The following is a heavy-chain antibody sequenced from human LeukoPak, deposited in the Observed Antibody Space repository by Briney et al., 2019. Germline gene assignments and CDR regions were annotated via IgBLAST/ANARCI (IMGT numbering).Heavy chain of an antibody. CDR2: ISGSGGST. V-gene: IGHV3-23*01. D-gene: IGHD3-22*01. J-gene: IGHJ4*02. CDR3: AKEFLDNSGYDGGGAVDY. Sequence: TGGSLRLSCAASGFTFSSYAMSWVRQAPGKGLEWVSRISGSGGSTYYADSVKGRLTISRDNSKNTLYLQMNGLRAEDTAVYYCAKEFLDNSGYDGGGAVDYGGQGTLVTVSS. CDR1: GFTFSSYA.